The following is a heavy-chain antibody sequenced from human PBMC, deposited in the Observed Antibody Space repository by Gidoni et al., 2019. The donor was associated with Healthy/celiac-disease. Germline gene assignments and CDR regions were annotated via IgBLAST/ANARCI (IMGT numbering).Heavy chain of an antibody. V-gene: IGHV4-31*03. J-gene: IGHJ5*02. CDR1: GGSISSGGYY. Sequence: QVQLQESGPGLVKPSQTLSLTCTVSGGSISSGGYYWSWIRQHPGKGLEWIGYIYYSGSTYYNPSLKSRVTISVDTSKNQFSLKLSSVTAADTAVYYCARGPWGCSGGSCYNPTYNWFDPWGQGTLVTVSS. CDR2: IYYSGST. D-gene: IGHD2-15*01. CDR3: ARGPWGCSGGSCYNPTYNWFDP.